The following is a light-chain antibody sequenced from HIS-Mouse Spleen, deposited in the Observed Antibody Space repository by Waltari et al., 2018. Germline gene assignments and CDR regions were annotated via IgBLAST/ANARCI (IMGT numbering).Light chain of an antibody. CDR1: SSKLGRNT. Sequence: QSVLTQPPSASGTPGQRVTISCSGSSSKLGRNTVTWYQQPPGTAPKLLIYSNNQRPSGVPDRFSGSKSGTSASLAISGLQSEDEADYYCAAWDDSLNGNYVFGTGTKVTVL. CDR3: AAWDDSLNGNYV. J-gene: IGLJ1*01. V-gene: IGLV1-44*01. CDR2: SNN.